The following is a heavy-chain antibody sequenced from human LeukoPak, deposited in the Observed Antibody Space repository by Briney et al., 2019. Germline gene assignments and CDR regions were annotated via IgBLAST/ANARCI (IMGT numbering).Heavy chain of an antibody. V-gene: IGHV3-64D*06. D-gene: IGHD6-19*01. CDR2: ISSNGGST. J-gene: IGHJ4*02. CDR3: VKDSRIAVAGTEFDY. Sequence: GGSLRLSCSASGFTFSSYAMHWVRQAPGKGLEYVSAISSNGGSTYYADSVKGRFTISRDNSKNTLHLQMSSLRAEDTAVYYCVKDSRIAVAGTEFDYWGQGTLVTVSS. CDR1: GFTFSSYA.